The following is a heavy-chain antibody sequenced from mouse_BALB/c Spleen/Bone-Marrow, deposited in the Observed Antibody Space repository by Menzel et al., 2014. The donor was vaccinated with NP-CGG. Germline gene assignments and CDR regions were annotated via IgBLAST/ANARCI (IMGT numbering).Heavy chain of an antibody. V-gene: IGHV1-14*01. Sequence: VQLKESGPELVKPGASVKMSCKASGYTFTSYVLHWVKQKPEQGLEWIGYIYPYNDVTKYNEKFKLKATLTSDKSSSTAYMELSRLTSEDAAVYYGAREGMIAGDYWGQGTTLTVSS. CDR2: IYPYNDVT. D-gene: IGHD2-4*01. CDR1: GYTFTSYV. CDR3: AREGMIAGDY. J-gene: IGHJ2*01.